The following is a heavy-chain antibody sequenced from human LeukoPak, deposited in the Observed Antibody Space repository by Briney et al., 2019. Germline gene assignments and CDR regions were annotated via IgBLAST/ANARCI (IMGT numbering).Heavy chain of an antibody. Sequence: GGSLRLSCAASGVMFPSYWMTWVRQAPGKGLEWVANINQDGSEKYYVASVKGRFTISRDNAKNSVYLQMNSLRAEDTAVYYCARRHHFGFLDYWGQGTLVTVSS. CDR3: ARRHHFGFLDY. CDR2: INQDGSEK. D-gene: IGHD3-10*01. CDR1: GVMFPSYW. V-gene: IGHV3-7*05. J-gene: IGHJ4*02.